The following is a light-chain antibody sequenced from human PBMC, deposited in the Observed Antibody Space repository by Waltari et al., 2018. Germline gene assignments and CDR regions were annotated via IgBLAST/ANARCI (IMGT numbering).Light chain of an antibody. CDR1: SSDVGAYNY. CDR3: SSYAGSNNLGV. J-gene: IGLJ3*02. CDR2: EVD. V-gene: IGLV2-8*01. Sequence: QSALTQPPSASGSPGPSVSISCTGTSSDVGAYNYVSWYQHHPGKAPKLMSYEVDKRPSGVPDRVSGSKAGNTASLTVSGLQAEDEADYYCSSYAGSNNLGVFGGGTKLTVL.